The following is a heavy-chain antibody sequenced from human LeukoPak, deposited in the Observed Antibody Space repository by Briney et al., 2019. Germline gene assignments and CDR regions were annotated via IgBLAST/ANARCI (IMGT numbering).Heavy chain of an antibody. Sequence: GGSLRLSCAASRFTVSSYAMSWVRQAPGKGLEWVSAIGYSGGSTYYADSVKGRFTISRGNSKNTLYLQMNSLRAEETAVYYGAKGGFGELNFDDRGQGTLVTVSS. V-gene: IGHV3-23*01. D-gene: IGHD3-10*01. CDR2: IGYSGGST. CDR1: RFTVSSYA. CDR3: AKGGFGELNFDD. J-gene: IGHJ4*02.